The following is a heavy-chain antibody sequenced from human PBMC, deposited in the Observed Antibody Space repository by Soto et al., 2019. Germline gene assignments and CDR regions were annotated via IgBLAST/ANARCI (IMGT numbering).Heavy chain of an antibody. Sequence: QLQLQESGPRLVKPSETLSLTCPVSGGSISSSYSYWAWIRQPPGMGLEWIGTIYYSGTTYSNPYLTRRVTISIDTSKNQFSLNLRSLTAADTAVYDCARLVAVSYFDYWGQETLVTVSS. CDR3: ARLVAVSYFDY. CDR2: IYYSGTT. J-gene: IGHJ4*02. CDR1: GGSISSSYSY. V-gene: IGHV4-39*01. D-gene: IGHD6-19*01.